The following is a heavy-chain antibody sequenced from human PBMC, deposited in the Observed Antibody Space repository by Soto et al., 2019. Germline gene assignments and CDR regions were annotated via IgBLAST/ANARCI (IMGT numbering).Heavy chain of an antibody. D-gene: IGHD3-22*01. CDR3: AIEFYYDSSGHPYYYYGMDG. J-gene: IGHJ6*02. CDR2: INHSGST. V-gene: IGHV4-34*01. CDR1: GGSFSGYY. Sequence: PSETLSLTCAVYGGSFSGYYWSWIRQPPGKGLEWIGEINHSGSTNYNPSLKSRVTISVDTSKNQFSLKLSSVTAADTAVYYCAIEFYYDSSGHPYYYYGMDGGGQGTTVTVS.